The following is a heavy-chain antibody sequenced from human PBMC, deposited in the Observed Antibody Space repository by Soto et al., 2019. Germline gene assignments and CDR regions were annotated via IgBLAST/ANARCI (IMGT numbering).Heavy chain of an antibody. V-gene: IGHV4-31*03. J-gene: IGHJ4*02. D-gene: IGHD4-17*01. CDR1: GGSISRGGYY. CDR2: IYYSGST. Sequence: SETLSLTCTVSGGSISRGGYYWSWIRQHPGKGLEWIGYIYYSGSTYYNPSLKSRVTISVDTSKNQFSLKLSSVTAADTAVYYCARAAKVTRLHYWGQGTLVTVSS. CDR3: ARAAKVTRLHY.